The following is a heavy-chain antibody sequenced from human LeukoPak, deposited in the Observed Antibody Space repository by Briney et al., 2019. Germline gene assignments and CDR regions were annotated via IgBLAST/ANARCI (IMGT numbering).Heavy chain of an antibody. CDR1: GYSFTSYD. Sequence: PPASVKVSCKASGYSFTSYDIHWVRQASGQGLEWMGWMNPNSGNTGYARKFQDRVTITRNTPLNTAYMELSSLRYEDTAVYYCARGPTGLDPWGQGTLVTVSS. J-gene: IGHJ5*02. CDR3: ARGPTGLDP. V-gene: IGHV1-8*01. CDR2: MNPNSGNT.